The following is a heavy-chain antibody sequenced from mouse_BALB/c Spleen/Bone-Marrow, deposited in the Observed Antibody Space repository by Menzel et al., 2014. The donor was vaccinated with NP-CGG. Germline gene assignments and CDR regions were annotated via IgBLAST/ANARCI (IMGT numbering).Heavy chain of an antibody. Sequence: QVQLQQPGAELVKPGVSVKLSCKASGYTFTSYYMYWVKQRPGQGLGWIGEINPSNGGTIFNEKFKSKATLTVDKSSSTAYMQLSSLTSEDSAVYYCTXXYYGXYFDVWGAGTTVTVSS. CDR3: TXXYYGXYFDV. J-gene: IGHJ1*01. CDR2: INPSNGGT. V-gene: IGHV1S81*02. D-gene: IGHD2-1*01. CDR1: GYTFTSYY.